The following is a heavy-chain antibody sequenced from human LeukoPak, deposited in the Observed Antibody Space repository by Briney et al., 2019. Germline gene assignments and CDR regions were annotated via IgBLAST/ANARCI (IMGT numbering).Heavy chain of an antibody. CDR3: ARGQGTYYYDSSGYSYFDY. D-gene: IGHD3-22*01. Sequence: GASVKVSCKASGYTFSDYYIHWVRQATGQGLEWMGWINPNSGDTNYAQKFQGRVTMTRDTSISTAYMELSRLRSDDTAVYYCARGQGTYYYDSSGYSYFDYWGQGTLVTVSS. V-gene: IGHV1-2*02. CDR1: GYTFSDYY. CDR2: INPNSGDT. J-gene: IGHJ4*02.